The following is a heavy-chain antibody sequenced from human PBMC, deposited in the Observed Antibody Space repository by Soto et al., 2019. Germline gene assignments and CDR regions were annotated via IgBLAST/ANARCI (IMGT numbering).Heavy chain of an antibody. D-gene: IGHD3-22*01. CDR2: LNLNSGNT. CDR1: GYTFTSYD. V-gene: IGHV1-8*01. Sequence: QVQLVQSGAEVKKPGASVKVSCKASGYTFTSYDINWVRQATGQGLEWMGWLNLNSGNTGYAQKFQGRVTMTGSTSISTAYMERSSLRSEDTAVYYCARAVHYYYDSSGYYYGVFYFDYWGQGTLVTVSS. J-gene: IGHJ4*02. CDR3: ARAVHYYYDSSGYYYGVFYFDY.